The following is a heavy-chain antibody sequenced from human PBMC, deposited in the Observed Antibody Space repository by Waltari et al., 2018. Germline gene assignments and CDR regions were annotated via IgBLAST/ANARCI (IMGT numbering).Heavy chain of an antibody. CDR2: ISWNSGSI. CDR1: GFTFDDYA. CDR3: AKDKGSYYYYGMDV. J-gene: IGHJ6*02. V-gene: IGHV3-9*03. Sequence: EVQLVESGGGLVQPGRSLRLSCAASGFTFDDYALHWVRQAPGKGREWVSGISWNSGSIGYADSVKGRFTISRDNAKNSLYLQMNSLRAEDMALYYCAKDKGSYYYYGMDVWGQGTTVTVSS.